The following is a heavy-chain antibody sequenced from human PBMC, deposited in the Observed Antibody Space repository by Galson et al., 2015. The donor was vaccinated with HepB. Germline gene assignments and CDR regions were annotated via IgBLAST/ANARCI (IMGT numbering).Heavy chain of an antibody. CDR1: GYTFTSYG. D-gene: IGHD6-19*01. V-gene: IGHV1-18*01. CDR3: ARDLPPGWEQWLVGGYYYYYYGMDV. CDR2: ISAHNGNT. Sequence: SVTVSCKASGYTFTSYGISWVRQAPGQGLEWMGWISAHNGNTNYAQKLQGRVTMTTDTSTSTAYMELRSLRSDDTAVYYCARDLPPGWEQWLVGGYYYYYYGMDVWGQGTTVTVSS. J-gene: IGHJ6*02.